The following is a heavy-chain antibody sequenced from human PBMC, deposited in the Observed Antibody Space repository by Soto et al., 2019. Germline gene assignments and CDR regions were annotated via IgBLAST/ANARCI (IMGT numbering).Heavy chain of an antibody. D-gene: IGHD6-13*01. J-gene: IGHJ6*02. CDR2: IIPIFGTA. V-gene: IGHV1-69*13. CDR3: ARMIAAAGTFDRYYGMDV. Sequence: GASVKVSCKASGGTFSSYAISWVRQAPGQGLEWMGGIIPIFGTANYAQKFQGRVTITADESTSTAYMELSSLRSEDTAVYYCARMIAAAGTFDRYYGMDVWGQGTTVTVSS. CDR1: GGTFSSYA.